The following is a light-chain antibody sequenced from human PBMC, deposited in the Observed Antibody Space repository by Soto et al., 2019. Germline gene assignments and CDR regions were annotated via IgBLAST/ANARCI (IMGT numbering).Light chain of an antibody. CDR1: QSVFSN. V-gene: IGKV3-15*01. CDR3: QQYNNWPPLT. Sequence: EIVMTQSPATLSVSPGERANLSCRASQSVFSNLAWYQQKPGQAPRLLIYGASTRATGIPARFSGSGSGTEFTLTISSLQSEDFAFYYCQQYNNWPPLTFGGGTRVEIK. J-gene: IGKJ4*01. CDR2: GAS.